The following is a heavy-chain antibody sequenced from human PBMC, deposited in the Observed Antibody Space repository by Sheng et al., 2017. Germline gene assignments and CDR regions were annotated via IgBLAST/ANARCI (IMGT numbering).Heavy chain of an antibody. CDR1: GYSFTSYW. Sequence: EVQLVQSGAEVKKPGDSLKISCQGYGYSFTSYWIDWVRQTPGKGLEWMGIIYPADSDIRYSPSFQGQVTMSADKSLNTAYLQWSSLKASDSAMYYCVRESGAADYWGQGTLVTVSS. J-gene: IGHJ4*02. D-gene: IGHD1-26*01. V-gene: IGHV5-51*03. CDR2: IYPADSDI. CDR3: VRESGAADY.